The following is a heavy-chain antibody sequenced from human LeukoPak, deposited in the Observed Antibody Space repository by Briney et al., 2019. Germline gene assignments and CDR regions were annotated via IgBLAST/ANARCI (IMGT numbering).Heavy chain of an antibody. D-gene: IGHD5-24*01. CDR1: GYSFSSYW. CDR3: AREMATPHDAFDI. V-gene: IGHV5-51*01. J-gene: IGHJ3*02. Sequence: PGESLKISCKGSGYSFSSYWIGWVRQMPGKGLEWMGIIYPGDSDTRYSPSFQGQVTISADKSISTAYLQWSSLKASDTAMYYCAREMATPHDAFDIWGQGTMVTVSS. CDR2: IYPGDSDT.